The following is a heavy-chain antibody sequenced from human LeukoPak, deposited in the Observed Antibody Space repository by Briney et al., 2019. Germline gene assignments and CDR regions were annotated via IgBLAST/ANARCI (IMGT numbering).Heavy chain of an antibody. D-gene: IGHD3-22*01. V-gene: IGHV1-69*01. CDR1: GGTFSSYA. J-gene: IGHJ4*02. CDR3: ARVGEVSSYYFDY. CDR2: IVPIFGTA. Sequence: SVKVSCKASGGTFSSYAISWVRQAPGQGLEWMGGIVPIFGTANYAQKFQGRVTITADESTSTAYMELSSLRPEDTAVYYCARVGEVSSYYFDYWGQGTLVTVSS.